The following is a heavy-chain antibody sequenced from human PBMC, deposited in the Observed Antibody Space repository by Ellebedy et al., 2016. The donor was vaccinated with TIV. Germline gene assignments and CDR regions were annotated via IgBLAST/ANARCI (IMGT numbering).Heavy chain of an antibody. V-gene: IGHV1-2*06. J-gene: IGHJ6*02. CDR1: GYTFPAYY. CDR2: INPNSGGT. D-gene: IGHD1-7*01. Sequence: ASVKVSCXASGYTFPAYYVHWVRHAPGQGLEWMGRINPNSGGTDYAQKFQGRVIMTRDTSISTAYMELSGLRSDDTAVYYCVREGGWNWVDRGRNGMDVWGQGTTVTVSS. CDR3: VREGGWNWVDRGRNGMDV.